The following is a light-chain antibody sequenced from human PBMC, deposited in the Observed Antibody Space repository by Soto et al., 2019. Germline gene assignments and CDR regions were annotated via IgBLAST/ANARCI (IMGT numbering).Light chain of an antibody. CDR3: QQYNSYSLT. Sequence: DIQMTQSPSTRSASVGDRVTITCRASQSISSWLAWYQQKPGEAPKLLIYDASSLESGVPSRFSGSGSGTEFTLTISSLQPDDFATYYCQQYNSYSLTFGGGTKVEIK. CDR2: DAS. J-gene: IGKJ4*01. CDR1: QSISSW. V-gene: IGKV1-5*01.